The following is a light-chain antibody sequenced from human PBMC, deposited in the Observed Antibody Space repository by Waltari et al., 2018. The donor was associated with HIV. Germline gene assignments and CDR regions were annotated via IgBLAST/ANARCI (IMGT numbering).Light chain of an antibody. CDR1: QTLKSN. V-gene: IGKV3-15*01. J-gene: IGKJ2*01. Sequence: EVVMTQSPATLSVSPGATVTLSCTASQTLKSNLAWSLQGPGQAPRLIIYGASTRAAGIPARFSGNGSGTDFTLTISSLQSEDFAVYFCQHYTNWPPGYTFGQGTKLEIK. CDR2: GAS. CDR3: QHYTNWPPGYT.